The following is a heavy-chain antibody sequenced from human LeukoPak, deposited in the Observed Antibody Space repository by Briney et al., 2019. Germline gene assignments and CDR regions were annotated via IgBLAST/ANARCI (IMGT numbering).Heavy chain of an antibody. CDR2: INPNSGGT. J-gene: IGHJ4*02. CDR1: GYTFTGYY. D-gene: IGHD3-10*01. CDR3: AREGSMVRGPDFDY. Sequence: ASVNVSRKASGYTFTGYYMHWVRQAPGQGLEWMGWINPNSGGTNYAQKLQGWVTMTRDTSISTAYMELSRLRSDDTAVYYCAREGSMVRGPDFDYWGQGTLVTVSS. V-gene: IGHV1-2*04.